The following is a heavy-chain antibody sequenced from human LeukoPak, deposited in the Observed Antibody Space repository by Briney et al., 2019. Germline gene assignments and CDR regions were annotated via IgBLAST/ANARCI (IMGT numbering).Heavy chain of an antibody. Sequence: GGSLRLSCAASGFTFSDHYMDWVRQAPGQGLEWIARTQNRANHYTTEYAASVKGRFISSRDDSDYSLHLQMNNLKVEDTAVYYCARDTDVAVDVWGQGTTVTVSS. V-gene: IGHV3-72*01. CDR2: TQNRANHYTT. CDR3: ARDTDVAVDV. J-gene: IGHJ6*02. CDR1: GFTFSDHY.